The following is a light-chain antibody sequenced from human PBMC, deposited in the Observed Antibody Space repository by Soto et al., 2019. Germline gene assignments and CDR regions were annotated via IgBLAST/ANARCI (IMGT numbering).Light chain of an antibody. CDR1: SSDVCGYSY. CDR2: DVS. V-gene: IGLV2-11*01. CDR3: CSYAGAFTYV. Sequence: QSALTQPRSVSGSPGHSVTISCTGTSSDVCGYSYVSWYQQHPGKAPKLMISDVSKRPSGVPDRFSGSKFGNTASLTISGLQAEDEADYYCCSYAGAFTYVFGSGTKLTVL. J-gene: IGLJ1*01.